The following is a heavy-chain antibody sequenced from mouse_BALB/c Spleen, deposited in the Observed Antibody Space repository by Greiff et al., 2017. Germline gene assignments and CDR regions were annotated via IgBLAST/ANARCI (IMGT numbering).Heavy chain of an antibody. J-gene: IGHJ4*01. D-gene: IGHD2-12*01. Sequence: QVQLQQSGAELAKPGASVKMSCKASGYTFTSYWMHWVKQRPGQGLEWIGYINPSTGYTEYNQKFKDKATLTADKSSSTAYMQLSSLTSEDSAVYYCARSLYDVKGGYAMDYWGQGTSVTVSS. CDR1: GYTFTSYW. V-gene: IGHV1-7*01. CDR2: INPSTGYT. CDR3: ARSLYDVKGGYAMDY.